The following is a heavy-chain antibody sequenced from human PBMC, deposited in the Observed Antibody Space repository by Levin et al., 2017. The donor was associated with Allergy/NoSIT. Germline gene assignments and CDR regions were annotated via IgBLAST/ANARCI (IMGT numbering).Heavy chain of an antibody. V-gene: IGHV5-51*01. J-gene: IGHJ4*02. Sequence: PGGSLRLSCKGSGYSFTSYWIGWVRQMPGKGLEWMGIIYPGDSDTRYSPSFQGQVTISADKSISTAYLQWSSLKASDTAMYYCARPVLRPGYYYVEAFDYWGQGTLVTVSS. D-gene: IGHD3-22*01. CDR3: ARPVLRPGYYYVEAFDY. CDR2: IYPGDSDT. CDR1: GYSFTSYW.